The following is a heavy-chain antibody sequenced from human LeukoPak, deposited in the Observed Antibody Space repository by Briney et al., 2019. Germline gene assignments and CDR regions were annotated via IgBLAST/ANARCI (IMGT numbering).Heavy chain of an antibody. CDR2: ISGDGGVT. Sequence: GGSLRLSCAVSGFSFSTYAVSWVRQAPGKGLEWVSAISGDGGVTSYTDSVKGRFTISKDNSKNTLYLQMNSLRAEDTAVYYCAKAHTMIVAGTGFDYWGQGTLVTVSS. D-gene: IGHD3-22*01. CDR1: GFSFSTYA. CDR3: AKAHTMIVAGTGFDY. J-gene: IGHJ4*02. V-gene: IGHV3-23*01.